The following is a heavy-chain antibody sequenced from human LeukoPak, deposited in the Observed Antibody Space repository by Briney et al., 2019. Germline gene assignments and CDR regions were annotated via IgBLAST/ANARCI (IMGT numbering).Heavy chain of an antibody. CDR2: ISSSGSTI. CDR3: ARMTYYCDSSGENWFDP. CDR1: GFTFSSYE. J-gene: IGHJ5*02. D-gene: IGHD3-22*01. Sequence: GGSLRLSCAASGFTFSSYEMNWVRQAPGKGLEWVSYISSSGSTIYYADSVKGRFTISRDNAKNSLYLQMNSLRAEDTAVYYCARMTYYCDSSGENWFDPWGQGTLVTVSS. V-gene: IGHV3-48*03.